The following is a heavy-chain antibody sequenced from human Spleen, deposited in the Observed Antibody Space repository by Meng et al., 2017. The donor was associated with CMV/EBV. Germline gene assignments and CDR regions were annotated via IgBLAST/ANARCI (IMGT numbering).Heavy chain of an antibody. CDR2: IYWDEAK. Sequence: RTSTGVGMGWVRQPTGKALEALAVIYWDEAKRYTPALRSRLTIIKDTSKNQVVLIMTNMDPADTATYYCANRLPLAVNWNVGWFGPWGQGILVTVSS. CDR1: RTSTGVG. D-gene: IGHD1-1*01. V-gene: IGHV2-5*02. CDR3: ANRLPLAVNWNVGWFGP. J-gene: IGHJ5*02.